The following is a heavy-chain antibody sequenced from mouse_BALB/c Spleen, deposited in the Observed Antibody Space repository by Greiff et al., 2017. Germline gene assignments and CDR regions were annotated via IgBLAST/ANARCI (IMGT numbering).Heavy chain of an antibody. V-gene: IGHV3-6*02. CDR1: GYSINSGYY. CDR3: ARGGYGLMDY. CDR2: ISYDGSN. J-gene: IGHJ4*01. Sequence: VQLKESGPGLVKPSQSLSLTCSVTGYSINSGYYWNWIRQFPGNKLEWMGYISYDGSNNYNPSLKNRISITRDTSKNQFFLKLNSVTTEDTATYYCARGGYGLMDYWGQGTSVTVSS. D-gene: IGHD3-1*01.